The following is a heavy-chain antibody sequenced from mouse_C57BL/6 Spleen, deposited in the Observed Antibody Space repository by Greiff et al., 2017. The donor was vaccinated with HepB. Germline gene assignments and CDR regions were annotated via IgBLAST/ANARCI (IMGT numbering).Heavy chain of an antibody. CDR3: ARELTGDFDY. D-gene: IGHD4-1*01. Sequence: QVQLQQPGAELVRPGTSVELSCKASGYTFTSYWMHWVKQRPGQGLEWIGVIDPSDSYTNYNQKFKGKATLTVDTSSSPAYMHLSSLTSEDSAVYYCARELTGDFDYWGQGTTLTVSS. J-gene: IGHJ2*01. CDR1: GYTFTSYW. V-gene: IGHV1-59*01. CDR2: IDPSDSYT.